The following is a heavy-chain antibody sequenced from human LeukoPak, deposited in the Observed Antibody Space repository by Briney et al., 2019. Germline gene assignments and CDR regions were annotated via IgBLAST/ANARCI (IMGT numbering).Heavy chain of an antibody. D-gene: IGHD3-22*01. CDR2: IIPIFGTA. Sequence: SVKVSCKASGGTFSSYAISWVRQAPGQGLEWMGGIIPIFGTANYAQKFQGRVTITADESTSTAYMELSSLRSEDTAVYYCARVGNGSSGYFPRWYFDLWGRGTLVTVSS. CDR1: GGTFSSYA. CDR3: ARVGNGSSGYFPRWYFDL. V-gene: IGHV1-69*01. J-gene: IGHJ2*01.